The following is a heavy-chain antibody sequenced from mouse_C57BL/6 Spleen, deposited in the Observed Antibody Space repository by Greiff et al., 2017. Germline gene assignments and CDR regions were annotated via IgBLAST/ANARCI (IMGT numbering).Heavy chain of an antibody. CDR3: TDDGYYEFAY. D-gene: IGHD2-3*01. CDR2: IRLKSDNYAT. V-gene: IGHV6-3*01. CDR1: GFTFSNYW. Sequence: EVKVVESGGGLVQPGGSMKLSCVASGFTFSNYWMNWVRQSPEKGLEWVAQIRLKSDNYATHYAESVKGRFTISRDDSKSSVYLQMHNLRAEDTGIYYYTDDGYYEFAYWGQGTLVTVAA. J-gene: IGHJ3*01.